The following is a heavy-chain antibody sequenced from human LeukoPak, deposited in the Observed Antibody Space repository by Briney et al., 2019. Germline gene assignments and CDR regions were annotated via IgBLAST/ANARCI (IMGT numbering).Heavy chain of an antibody. Sequence: GGSLRLSCVASGFSFSNYAINLVRQAPGKGLEWVSAISGSGGTIFYADSVKGRFAISRDNSKNTLYLQMTSLRAEDTAVYYCAKTYVDTTFFDSWGQGTRVTVSS. V-gene: IGHV3-23*01. CDR2: ISGSGGTI. CDR3: AKTYVDTTFFDS. J-gene: IGHJ4*02. D-gene: IGHD5-18*01. CDR1: GFSFSNYA.